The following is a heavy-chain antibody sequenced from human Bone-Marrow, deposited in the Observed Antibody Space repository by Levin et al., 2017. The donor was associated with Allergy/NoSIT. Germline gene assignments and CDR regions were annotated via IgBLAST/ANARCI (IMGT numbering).Heavy chain of an antibody. J-gene: IGHJ6*02. Sequence: VSGPTLVKPTQTLTLTCTFSGFSLTTNGMCVSWVRQPPGKALEWLARIDWDDDKFYSTSLRTRLTISKDTSKNQVGLTMTNVEPVDTGTYYCARIAKTYYSYAMDVWGQGTTVTVSS. CDR1: GFSLTTNGMC. CDR2: IDWDDDK. CDR3: ARIAKTYYSYAMDV. V-gene: IGHV2-70*17.